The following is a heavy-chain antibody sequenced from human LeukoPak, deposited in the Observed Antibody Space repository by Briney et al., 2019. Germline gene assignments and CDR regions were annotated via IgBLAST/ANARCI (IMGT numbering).Heavy chain of an antibody. CDR1: GGSFSGYY. Sequence: PSETLSLTCAVYGGSFSGYYWSWIRQPPGKGLEWIGDINHSGSTNYNPSLKSRVTISVDTSKNQFSLKLSSVTAADTAVYYCASRNAGDFWSGYYLYFDYWGQGTLVTVSS. CDR3: ASRNAGDFWSGYYLYFDY. D-gene: IGHD3-3*01. J-gene: IGHJ4*02. CDR2: INHSGST. V-gene: IGHV4-34*01.